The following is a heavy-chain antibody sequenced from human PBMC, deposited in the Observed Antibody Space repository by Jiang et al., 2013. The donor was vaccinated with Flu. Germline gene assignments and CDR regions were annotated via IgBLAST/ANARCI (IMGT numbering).Heavy chain of an antibody. CDR1: GFTFSSYE. Sequence: VQLVESGGGLVQPGGSLRLSCAASGFTFSSYEMNWVRQAPGKGLEWVSYISSSGSTIYYADSVKGRFTISRDNAKNSLYLQMNSLRAEDTAVYYCARDKHDYEIGPFDYWGQGTLVTVSS. CDR2: ISSSGSTI. V-gene: IGHV3-48*03. D-gene: IGHD4-17*01. CDR3: ARDKHDYEIGPFDY. J-gene: IGHJ4*02.